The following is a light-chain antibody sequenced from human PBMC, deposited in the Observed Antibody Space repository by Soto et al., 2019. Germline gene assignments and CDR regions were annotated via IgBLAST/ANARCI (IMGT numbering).Light chain of an antibody. CDR3: QQYFTSPLT. J-gene: IGKJ4*01. Sequence: EVVLTQSPGTLSLSPGESATLSCRASQSVSSNYLAWYQQKPGQAPRLLIYGVSTRATGIPDRFSGSGSGTAFSLTISRLEPEDFALYYCQQYFTSPLTCGGGTKVEIK. CDR1: QSVSSNY. CDR2: GVS. V-gene: IGKV3-20*01.